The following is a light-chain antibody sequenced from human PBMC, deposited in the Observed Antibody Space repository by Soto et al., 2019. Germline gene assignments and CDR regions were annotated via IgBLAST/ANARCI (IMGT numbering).Light chain of an antibody. CDR1: SSNIGAGYD. Sequence: QSVLTQPPSVSGAPGQRVTISCTGSSSNIGAGYDVHWYQQLPGTAPKLLIYGNSNRPSGVPDRFSGSKSGTSASLAITGIQAEDEADYYCQSYDSSLIYVFGTGTKLTVL. V-gene: IGLV1-40*01. CDR3: QSYDSSLIYV. J-gene: IGLJ1*01. CDR2: GNS.